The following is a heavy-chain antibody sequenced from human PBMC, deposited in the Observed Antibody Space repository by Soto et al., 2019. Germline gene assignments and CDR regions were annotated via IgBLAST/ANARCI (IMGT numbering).Heavy chain of an antibody. J-gene: IGHJ6*02. CDR1: GFTFSSYS. V-gene: IGHV3-21*01. CDR3: ARDLLTSSSWYYYYGMDV. CDR2: ISSSSSYI. D-gene: IGHD6-13*01. Sequence: EVQLVESGGGLVKPGGSLRLSCAASGFTFSSYSMNWVRQAPGKGLEWVSSISSSSSYIYYADSVKGRFTISRDNAKNSLYLQMNSLRAEDTAVYYCARDLLTSSSWYYYYGMDVWVQGTTVTVSS.